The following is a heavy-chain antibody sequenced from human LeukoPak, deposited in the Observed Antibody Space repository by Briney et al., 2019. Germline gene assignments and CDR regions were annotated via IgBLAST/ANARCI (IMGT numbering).Heavy chain of an antibody. D-gene: IGHD6-13*01. CDR3: AKDSRSWSRDY. V-gene: IGHV3-21*01. CDR2: IDSNSNFM. J-gene: IGHJ4*02. CDR1: GFTFGSYS. Sequence: GPSLRLSCAASGFTFGSYSMTWVPQAPGQGLEWVSLIDSNSNFMNYADSVKGRFTISRDNAKKSLYLEMNSLRAEDTAVYYCAKDSRSWSRDYWGQGTLVTVSS.